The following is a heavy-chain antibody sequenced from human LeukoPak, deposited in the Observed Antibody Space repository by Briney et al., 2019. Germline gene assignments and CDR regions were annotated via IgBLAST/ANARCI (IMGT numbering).Heavy chain of an antibody. CDR2: INQSGST. CDR1: GGSFSGYY. CDR3: ARGQQYYHDSSGYWVFDY. V-gene: IGHV4-34*01. D-gene: IGHD3-22*01. J-gene: IGHJ4*02. Sequence: SETLSLTCAVYGGSFSGYYWNWIRQPPGKGLEWIGEINQSGSTNYNPSLKSRVTISVDTSKNQFSLKLSSVTAADTAVYSCARGQQYYHDSSGYWVFDYWGQGTLVTVSS.